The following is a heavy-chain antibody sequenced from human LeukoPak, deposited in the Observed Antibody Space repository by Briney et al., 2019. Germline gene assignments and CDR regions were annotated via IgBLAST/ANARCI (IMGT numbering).Heavy chain of an antibody. V-gene: IGHV3-30*04. Sequence: GSLRLSCAASGFTFSSYAMHWVRQAPGKALEWVAVISYDGSNKYYADSVKGRFTISRDNSKNTLYLQMNSLRAEDTAVYYCARARNRDDAFDIWGQGTMVTVSS. J-gene: IGHJ3*02. CDR2: ISYDGSNK. CDR1: GFTFSSYA. D-gene: IGHD1-14*01. CDR3: ARARNRDDAFDI.